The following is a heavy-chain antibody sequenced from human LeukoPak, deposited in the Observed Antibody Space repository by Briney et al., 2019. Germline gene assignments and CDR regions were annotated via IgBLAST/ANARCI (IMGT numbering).Heavy chain of an antibody. V-gene: IGHV3-23*01. D-gene: IGHD3-10*01. CDR3: AKAATFYYGSDL. CDR1: GFTFRSYA. CDR2: ISGSDGNT. J-gene: IGHJ4*02. Sequence: GGSLRLSCAASGFTFRSYAMNWVRQAPGEGLEWVSAISGSDGNTYYADSVKGRFTVSRDDSKNTLYLQMNRLRAEDAALYYCAKAATFYYGSDLWGQGILVAVSS.